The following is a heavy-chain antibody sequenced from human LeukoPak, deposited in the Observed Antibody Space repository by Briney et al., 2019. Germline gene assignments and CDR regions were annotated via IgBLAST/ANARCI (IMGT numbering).Heavy chain of an antibody. CDR1: GFTFSSYS. CDR2: ISSSSSYI. J-gene: IGHJ4*02. Sequence: PGGSLRLSCAASGFTFSSYSMNWVRQAPGKGLEWVSSISSSSSYIYYADSVKGRFTISRDNAKNSLYLQMNSLRAEDTAVYYCARATKGYYDSSGYYEDYWGQGTLVTVSS. V-gene: IGHV3-21*01. D-gene: IGHD3-22*01. CDR3: ARATKGYYDSSGYYEDY.